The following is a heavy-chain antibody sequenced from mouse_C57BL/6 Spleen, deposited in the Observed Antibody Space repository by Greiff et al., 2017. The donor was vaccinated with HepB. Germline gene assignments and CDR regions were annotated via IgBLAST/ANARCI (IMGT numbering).Heavy chain of an antibody. CDR2: IYPGDGDT. V-gene: IGHV1-82*01. D-gene: IGHD2-1*01. CDR3: AREGGNYYAMDY. J-gene: IGHJ4*01. Sequence: VQVVESGPELVKPGASVKISCKASGYAFSSSWMNWVKQRPGKGLEWIGRIYPGDGDTNYNGKFKGKATLTADKSSSTAYMQLSSLTSEDSAVYFCAREGGNYYAMDYWGQGTSVTVSS. CDR1: GYAFSSSW.